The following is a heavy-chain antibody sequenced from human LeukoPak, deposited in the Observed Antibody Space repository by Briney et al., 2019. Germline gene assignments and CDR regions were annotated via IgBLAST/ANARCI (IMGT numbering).Heavy chain of an antibody. CDR2: VYYTGDT. Sequence: SETLSLTRSVSGGSISSSTSSRGWIRQPPGKGLEWIGGVYYTGDTYYGPSLKSRVTIALDTSKNQFSLNMTSLTAADTAVYYCAKLLPYCSGSICYFWEYFDSWGQGTLVTVSS. J-gene: IGHJ4*02. CDR3: AKLLPYCSGSICYFWEYFDS. V-gene: IGHV4-39*01. CDR1: GGSISSSTSS. D-gene: IGHD2-15*01.